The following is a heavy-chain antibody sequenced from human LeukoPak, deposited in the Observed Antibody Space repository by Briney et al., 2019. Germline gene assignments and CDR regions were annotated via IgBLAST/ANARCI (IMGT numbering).Heavy chain of an antibody. CDR1: GFAFSGYG. CDR2: IAYDGSDK. D-gene: IGHD5-24*01. CDR3: ARRWLQPGDYFDY. V-gene: IGHV3-30*12. Sequence: GGSLRLSCAASGFAFSGYGMHWVRQAPGKGLGWVTYIAYDGSDKFYADSVRGRFTISRDNAKNSLFLQVNSLRAEDTAMFYCARRWLQPGDYFDYWGQGTLVTVSS. J-gene: IGHJ4*02.